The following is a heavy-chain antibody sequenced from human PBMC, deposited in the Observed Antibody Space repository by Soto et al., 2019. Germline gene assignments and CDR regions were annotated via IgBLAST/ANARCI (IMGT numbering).Heavy chain of an antibody. CDR3: ARGGSVVVMTDGFDY. Sequence: QVQLVQSGAEVKKPGASVKVSCKTSGYTFTNYYMHWVRQAPGQGLEWMAIINPSGGSTKYAQKCQGRVIKTRDTSTSTVYMELSSMRSDDTAVYYCARGGSVVVMTDGFDYWGQGTLVTVSS. V-gene: IGHV1-46*01. D-gene: IGHD2-21*01. CDR1: GYTFTNYY. CDR2: INPSGGST. J-gene: IGHJ4*02.